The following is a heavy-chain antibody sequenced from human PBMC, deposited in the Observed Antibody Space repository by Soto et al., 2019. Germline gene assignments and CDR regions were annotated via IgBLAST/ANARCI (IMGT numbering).Heavy chain of an antibody. CDR3: AMTKGYSYGYFDY. CDR2: IYYSGST. D-gene: IGHD5-18*01. Sequence: TLSLTCTVSGGSISSSSYYWGWIRQPPGKGLEWIGSIYYSGSTYYNPSLKSRVTISVDTSKNQFSLKLSSVTAADTAVYYCAMTKGYSYGYFDYWGQGTLVTVSS. CDR1: GGSISSSSYY. J-gene: IGHJ4*02. V-gene: IGHV4-39*01.